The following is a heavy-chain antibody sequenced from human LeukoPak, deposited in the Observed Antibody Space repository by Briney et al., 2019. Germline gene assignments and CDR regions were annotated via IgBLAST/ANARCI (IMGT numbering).Heavy chain of an antibody. CDR1: GYTFTSYD. Sequence: ASVKVSCKASGYTFTSYDINWVRQATGQGLEWMGWMNPNSGNTGYAQKFQGRVTITRNTSISTAYMELSRLRSDDTAVYYCARGSDYMDVWGKGTTVTISS. CDR2: MNPNSGNT. CDR3: ARGSDYMDV. J-gene: IGHJ6*03. V-gene: IGHV1-8*03.